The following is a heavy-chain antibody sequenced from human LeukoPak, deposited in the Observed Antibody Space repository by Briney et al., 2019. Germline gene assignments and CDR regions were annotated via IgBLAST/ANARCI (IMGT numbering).Heavy chain of an antibody. CDR2: IKHDGSQK. J-gene: IGHJ4*02. Sequence: GGSLRLSCAASGFTVSTYWMSWVRQAPGKGLEWAANIKHDGSQKYYVDSVKGRFTISRDNAKISLYLQLNSLRAEDTAVYYCARDGFVWASGIDYGWFDYWGQGTLVTVSS. CDR1: GFTVSTYW. CDR3: ARDGFVWASGIDYGWFDY. V-gene: IGHV3-7*05. D-gene: IGHD4-17*01.